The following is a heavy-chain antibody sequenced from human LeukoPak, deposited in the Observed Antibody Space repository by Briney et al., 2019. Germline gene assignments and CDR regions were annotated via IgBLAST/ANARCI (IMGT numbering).Heavy chain of an antibody. CDR1: GYTLTELS. CDR3: ATDSRYSYGHLYYYAMDV. V-gene: IGHV1-24*01. J-gene: IGHJ6*02. CDR2: FDPEDGKT. D-gene: IGHD5-18*01. Sequence: ASVNVSCEVSGYTLTELSMHWVRQAPRTGLEWMGGFDPEDGKTIYAQKFQGRVTLTEDTSTDTAHMELSSLRSEDTAVHYCATDSRYSYGHLYYYAMDVWGQGTTVTVSS.